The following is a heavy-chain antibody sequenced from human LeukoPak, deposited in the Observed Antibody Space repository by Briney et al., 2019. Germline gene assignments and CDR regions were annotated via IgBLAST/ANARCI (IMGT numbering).Heavy chain of an antibody. CDR2: ISNSGSTI. D-gene: IGHD3-3*01. V-gene: IGHV3-48*03. CDR3: ARDQYYDFWSGTLYAFDI. J-gene: IGHJ3*02. Sequence: GGSLRLSCAASGFTFSSYEMNWVRQAPGKGLEWVSYISNSGSTIYYADSVKGRFTISRDNAKNSLYLQMNSLRAEDTAVYYCARDQYYDFWSGTLYAFDIWGQGTMVTVSS. CDR1: GFTFSSYE.